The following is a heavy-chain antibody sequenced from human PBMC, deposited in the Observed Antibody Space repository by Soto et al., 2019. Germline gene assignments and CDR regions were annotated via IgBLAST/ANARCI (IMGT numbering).Heavy chain of an antibody. J-gene: IGHJ5*01. V-gene: IGHV1-18*01. CDR1: GYTFTSYG. Sequence: QVQLVQSGAEVKKPGASVKVSCKAYGYTFTSYGFSWVRQAPGQGLEWMGWISVYNGNTNYAQKFQGRVSLTTDTSTSTAYMELRSLRSDDTAVYYCARDVASDGTTWFDSWGQGTLVTVSS. CDR2: ISVYNGNT. CDR3: ARDVASDGTTWFDS. D-gene: IGHD6-13*01.